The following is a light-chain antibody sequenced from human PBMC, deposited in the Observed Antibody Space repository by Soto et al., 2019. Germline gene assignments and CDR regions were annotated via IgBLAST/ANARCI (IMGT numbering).Light chain of an antibody. Sequence: EIVMTQSPATLSVSPGERSTLSCRASQSVSSNVAWYQQKPGQAPRLLIYGASTRATGIPARFSGSGSGTEFTLTISSLQSEDFAVYYCQQYNNWPPTFGQGTKV. V-gene: IGKV3-15*01. CDR1: QSVSSN. CDR3: QQYNNWPPT. J-gene: IGKJ1*01. CDR2: GAS.